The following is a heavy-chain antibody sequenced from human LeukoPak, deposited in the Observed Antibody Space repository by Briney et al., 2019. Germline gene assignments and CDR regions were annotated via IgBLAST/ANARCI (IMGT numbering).Heavy chain of an antibody. V-gene: IGHV1-24*01. CDR3: ATCIDYYDSSGYCFDAFDI. CDR2: FDPEDGET. D-gene: IGHD3-22*01. CDR1: S. Sequence: SMHXXXQAPGKGLEWMGGFDPEDGETIYAQKFQGRVTMTEDTSTDTAYMELSSLRSEDTAVYYCATCIDYYDSSGYCFDAFDIWGQGTMVTVSS. J-gene: IGHJ3*02.